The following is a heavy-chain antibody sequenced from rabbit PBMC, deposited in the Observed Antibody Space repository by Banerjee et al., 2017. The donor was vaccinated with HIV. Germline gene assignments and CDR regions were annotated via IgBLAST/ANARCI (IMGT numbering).Heavy chain of an antibody. CDR1: GIDASSSYY. CDR3: ARSYDTDTYTADAYAYFNL. CDR2: IYAGSNGGI. Sequence: QEQLVESGGGLVKPGASLTLTCTASGIDASSSYYMCWVRQAPGKGLEWIACIYAGSNGGIYYATWARGRFTISSDNAQNTVDLQMNSLTAADTATYFCARSYDTDTYTADAYAYFNLWGPGTLVTVS. D-gene: IGHD6-1*01. V-gene: IGHV1S45*01. J-gene: IGHJ4*01.